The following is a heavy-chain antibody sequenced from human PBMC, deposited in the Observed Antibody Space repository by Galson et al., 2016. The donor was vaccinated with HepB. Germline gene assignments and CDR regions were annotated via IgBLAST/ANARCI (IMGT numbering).Heavy chain of an antibody. Sequence: SLRLSCAVSGFTFSTSTMTWVRQPPGKGLEWVSSISSSSTFMYYADSVKGRFTISRDNAKNSLYLQMDSLRDEDTAVYYCATRSLYDTGSFQVYWGQGSRVTVSS. CDR1: GFTFSTST. J-gene: IGHJ1*01. CDR2: ISSSSTFM. D-gene: IGHD2-15*01. V-gene: IGHV3-21*01. CDR3: ATRSLYDTGSFQVY.